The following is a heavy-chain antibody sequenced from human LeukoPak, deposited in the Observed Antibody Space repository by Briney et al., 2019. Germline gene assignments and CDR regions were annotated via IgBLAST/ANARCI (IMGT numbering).Heavy chain of an antibody. CDR3: AIPGPSYRRFDH. CDR1: GFTFSSYA. J-gene: IGHJ4*02. CDR2: ISTSGSST. D-gene: IGHD3-16*02. Sequence: GGSLRLSCAASGFTFSSYAMSWVRQAPVQGLEWVSAISTSGSSTYYADSVKGRFTIYRDNSKNTLYLQMNSLRVEDTAVYYCAIPGPSYRRFDHWGQGNLVTVSS. V-gene: IGHV3-23*01.